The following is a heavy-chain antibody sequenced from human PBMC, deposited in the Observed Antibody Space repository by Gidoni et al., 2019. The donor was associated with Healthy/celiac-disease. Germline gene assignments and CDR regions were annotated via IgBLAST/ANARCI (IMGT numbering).Heavy chain of an antibody. V-gene: IGHV4-34*01. Sequence: QVQLQQWGAGLLKPSETLSLTCAVYGGSFSGYYWSWIRQPPGKGLEWIGEINHSGSTNYNPSLKSRVTISVDTSKNQFSLKLSSVTAADTAVYYCARGHPTYCGGDCYSKPFDYWGQGTLVTVSS. J-gene: IGHJ4*02. CDR3: ARGHPTYCGGDCYSKPFDY. D-gene: IGHD2-21*02. CDR2: INHSGST. CDR1: GGSFSGYY.